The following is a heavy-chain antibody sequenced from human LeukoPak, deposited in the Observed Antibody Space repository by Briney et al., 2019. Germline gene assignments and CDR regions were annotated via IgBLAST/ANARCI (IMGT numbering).Heavy chain of an antibody. CDR1: GFTFSSYG. CDR2: ISGSGGST. CDR3: AKGLGDYDDFRLGY. J-gene: IGHJ4*02. D-gene: IGHD4-17*01. Sequence: GGSLRLSCAASGFTFSSYGMSWVRQAPGKGLGWVSGISGSGGSTYYADSVKGRFTISRDNSKNTLYLQMNSLRSEDTAVYYCAKGLGDYDDFRLGYWGQGALVTVSS. V-gene: IGHV3-23*01.